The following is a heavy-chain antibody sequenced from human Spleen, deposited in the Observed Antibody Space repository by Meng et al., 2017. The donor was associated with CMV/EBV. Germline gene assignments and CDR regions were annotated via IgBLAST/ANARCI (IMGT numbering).Heavy chain of an antibody. CDR1: GFTFSSYW. J-gene: IGHJ6*02. CDR2: IKKDGSEK. V-gene: IGHV3-7*01. D-gene: IGHD5-12*01. CDR3: ARSGYADYYGLDV. Sequence: GESLKISCVASGFTFSSYWMSWVRQAPGKGLEWVANIKKDGSEKYYVESVKGRFTISRDSAKNSLYLQMDSLRADDTAVYYCARSGYADYYGLDVWGQGTTVTVSS.